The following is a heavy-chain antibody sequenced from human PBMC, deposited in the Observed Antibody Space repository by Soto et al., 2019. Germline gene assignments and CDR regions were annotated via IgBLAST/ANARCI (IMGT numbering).Heavy chain of an antibody. Sequence: ASVKVSCKASGYTFTGYYMHWVRQAPGQGLEWMGWINPNSGGTNYAQKFQGRVTMTRDTSISTAYMELSRLRSDDTAVYYCARESGEATYYYYGMDVCGQGPTVTVYS. D-gene: IGHD4-17*01. CDR2: INPNSGGT. J-gene: IGHJ6*02. CDR3: ARESGEATYYYYGMDV. CDR1: GYTFTGYY. V-gene: IGHV1-2*02.